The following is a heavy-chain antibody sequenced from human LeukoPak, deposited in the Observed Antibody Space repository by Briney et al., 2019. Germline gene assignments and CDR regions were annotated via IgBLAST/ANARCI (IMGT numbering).Heavy chain of an antibody. CDR2: INSDGSTT. V-gene: IGHV3-74*01. J-gene: IGHJ6*02. CDR1: GFSFSSSW. Sequence: AGSLRLSCAASGFSFSSSWMHWVRQAPGTGLVWVSRINSDGSTTNYAASVKGRFTISRDNAMSTLYLQMNSLRAEDTAVYYCARDFGPYGMDVWGQGTTVTVSS. CDR3: ARDFGPYGMDV. D-gene: IGHD3-16*01.